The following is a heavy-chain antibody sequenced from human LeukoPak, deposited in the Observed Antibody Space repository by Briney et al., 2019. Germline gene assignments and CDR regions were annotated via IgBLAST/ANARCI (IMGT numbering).Heavy chain of an antibody. Sequence: GESLRISCKGFGYSFSRYWTGWVRQMPGQGLEWMGIIYPSDSETRYSPSFEGQVTISADRSISTAYLQWSSLKASDTATYYCVSQMKGYFDYWGQGTLVIVSS. CDR1: GYSFSRYW. CDR2: IYPSDSET. V-gene: IGHV5-51*01. J-gene: IGHJ4*02. CDR3: VSQMKGYFDY.